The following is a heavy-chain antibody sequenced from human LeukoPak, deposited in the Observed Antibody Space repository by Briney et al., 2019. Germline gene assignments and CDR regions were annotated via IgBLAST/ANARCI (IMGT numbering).Heavy chain of an antibody. D-gene: IGHD2-2*01. CDR1: GFTFSSYS. CDR3: EREGICSSTSCYQSHYYYYMDV. CDR2: ISSSSSTI. V-gene: IGHV3-48*01. Sequence: QSGGSLRLSCAASGFTFSSYSMNWVRQAPGKGLEWVSYISSSSSTIYYADSVKGRFTISRDNAKNSLYLQMNSLRAEDTAVYYCEREGICSSTSCYQSHYYYYMDVWGKGTTVTVSS. J-gene: IGHJ6*03.